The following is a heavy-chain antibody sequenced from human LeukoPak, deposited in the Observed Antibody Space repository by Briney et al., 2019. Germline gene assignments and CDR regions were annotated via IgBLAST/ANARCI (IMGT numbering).Heavy chain of an antibody. Sequence: GGSLRLSCAASGFTVSSSYMSWVRQAPGKGLEWVSIFYSGSSTYYADSVKGRFTISRDNSKNTLYLQMNSLRAEDTAVYYCARLIAAAGQFDYWGQGTLVTVSS. V-gene: IGHV3-53*01. J-gene: IGHJ4*02. D-gene: IGHD6-13*01. CDR1: GFTVSSSY. CDR3: ARLIAAAGQFDY. CDR2: FYSGSST.